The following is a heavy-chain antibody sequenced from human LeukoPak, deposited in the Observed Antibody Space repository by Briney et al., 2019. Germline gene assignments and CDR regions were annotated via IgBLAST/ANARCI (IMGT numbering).Heavy chain of an antibody. CDR2: ISSNGGST. CDR1: GFTFSSYA. Sequence: GGSLRLSCAASGFTFSSYAMHWVRQAPGKGLEYVSAISSNGGSTYYANSVKGRFTISRDNSKNTLYLQMGSLRAEDMAVYYCARVSLRIAAADILDYYFDYWGQGTLVTVSS. V-gene: IGHV3-64*01. J-gene: IGHJ4*02. D-gene: IGHD6-13*01. CDR3: ARVSLRIAAADILDYYFDY.